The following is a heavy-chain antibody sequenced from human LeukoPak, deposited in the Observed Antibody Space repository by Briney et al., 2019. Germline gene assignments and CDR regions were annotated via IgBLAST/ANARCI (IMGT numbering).Heavy chain of an antibody. CDR1: GGSFSGYY. J-gene: IGHJ4*02. CDR3: ARARIMITFGGVIAIFDY. D-gene: IGHD3-16*02. Sequence: SVTLSLTCAVYGGSFSGYYWSWIRQPPGKGLEWIGEINHSGSTNYNPSLKSRVTISVDTSKNQFSLKLSSVTAADTAVYYCARARIMITFGGVIAIFDYWGQGTLVTVSS. V-gene: IGHV4-34*01. CDR2: INHSGST.